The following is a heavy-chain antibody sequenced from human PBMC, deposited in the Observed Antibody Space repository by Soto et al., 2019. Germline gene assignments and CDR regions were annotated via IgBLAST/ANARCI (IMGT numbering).Heavy chain of an antibody. D-gene: IGHD2-15*01. CDR3: ARERCSGGSCYFDY. J-gene: IGHJ4*02. V-gene: IGHV3-66*01. Sequence: GGSLRLSCAASGFTVSSNYMSWVRQAPGKGLEWVSVIYSGGSTYYADSVKGRFTISRDNSKNTLYLQMNSLRAEDTAVYYCARERCSGGSCYFDYWGQGTLVTVSS. CDR2: IYSGGST. CDR1: GFTVSSNY.